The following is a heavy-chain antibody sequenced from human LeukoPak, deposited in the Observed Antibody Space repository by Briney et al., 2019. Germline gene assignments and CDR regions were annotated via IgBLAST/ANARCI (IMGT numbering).Heavy chain of an antibody. D-gene: IGHD1-26*01. CDR2: IHYTGNT. J-gene: IGHJ4*02. CDR1: GGSISSGDYY. CDR3: ARAEAGVGGEYYFDY. V-gene: IGHV4-31*03. Sequence: SETLSLTCSVSGGSISSGDYYWTWIRQHPGKGLEWIGYIHYTGNTYYNPSLKSRLTISVDTSKNEFSLKLSSVTAADTAVYYWARAEAGVGGEYYFDYWGQGTLVTVSS.